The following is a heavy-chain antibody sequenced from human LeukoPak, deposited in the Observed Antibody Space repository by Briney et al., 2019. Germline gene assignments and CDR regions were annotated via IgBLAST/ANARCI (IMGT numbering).Heavy chain of an antibody. CDR3: ANYCSSSSCHTRRAFDI. J-gene: IGHJ3*02. V-gene: IGHV4-39*01. CDR1: GGSISSGTYY. D-gene: IGHD2-2*02. Sequence: SETLSLTCTISGGSISSGTYYWGWIRQPPGKGLEWIGSFYNSGSTYYNPSLKSRVIIAVETSKNQFSLKLSPVTAADTAVYYCANYCSSSSCHTRRAFDIWGQGTMVTVSS. CDR2: FYNSGST.